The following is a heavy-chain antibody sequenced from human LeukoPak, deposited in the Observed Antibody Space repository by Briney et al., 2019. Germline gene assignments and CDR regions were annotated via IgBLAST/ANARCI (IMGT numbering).Heavy chain of an antibody. D-gene: IGHD6-25*01. Sequence: GGSLRLSCAASGFTVSSNYMSWVRQAPGKGLEWVSVIYSGGSTYYADSVKGRFTISRDNSKNTLYLQMNSLRADDTAVYYCAKRISGSVWFYYGLDVWGQGTTVTVSS. V-gene: IGHV3-53*01. CDR3: AKRISGSVWFYYGLDV. CDR1: GFTVSSNY. J-gene: IGHJ6*02. CDR2: IYSGGST.